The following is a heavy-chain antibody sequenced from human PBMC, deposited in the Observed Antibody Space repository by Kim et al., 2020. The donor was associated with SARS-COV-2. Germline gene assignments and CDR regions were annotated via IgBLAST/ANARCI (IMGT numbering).Heavy chain of an antibody. Sequence: PSFQGQVTISADKSISTAYLQWSSLKASDTAMYYCARQRSENYYYGMDVWGQGTTVTVSS. J-gene: IGHJ6*02. V-gene: IGHV5-51*01. CDR3: ARQRSENYYYGMDV.